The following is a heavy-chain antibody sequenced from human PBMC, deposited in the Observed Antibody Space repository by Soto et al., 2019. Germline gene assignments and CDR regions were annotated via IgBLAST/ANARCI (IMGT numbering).Heavy chain of an antibody. V-gene: IGHV1-2*02. J-gene: IGHJ4*02. D-gene: IGHD2-2*01. CDR1: GYTFTGYY. CDR2: INPNSGGT. CDR3: ARGPFCSSTSCYPFDY. Sequence: ASVKVSCKASGYTFTGYYMHWGRQAPGQGLEWMGWINPNSGGTDYAQKFQGRVTMTKDTSISTAYMELSRLRSDDTAVYYCARGPFCSSTSCYPFDYWGQGTLVTVSS.